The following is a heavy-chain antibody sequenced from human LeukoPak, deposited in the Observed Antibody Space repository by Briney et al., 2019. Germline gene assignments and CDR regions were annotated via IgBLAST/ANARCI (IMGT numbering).Heavy chain of an antibody. CDR2: IRSGGSTT. D-gene: IGHD6-6*01. CDR3: ARDDAATARASGMDV. V-gene: IGHV3-48*03. J-gene: IGHJ6*04. CDR1: GFTFSSYE. Sequence: GGSLRLSCAASGFTFSSYEMNWVRQAPVKGLEWVSYIRSGGSTTHYTDSVKGRFTISRDNAKNSLYLQMNSLRGEDTAVYYCARDDAATARASGMDVWGKGTTVTVSS.